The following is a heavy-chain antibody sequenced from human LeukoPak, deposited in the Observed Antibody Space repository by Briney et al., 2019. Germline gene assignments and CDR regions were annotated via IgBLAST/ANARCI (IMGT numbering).Heavy chain of an antibody. CDR2: INHSGST. Sequence: SETLSLTCAVYGGSFSGYYWSWIRQPPGKGLEWIGEINHSGSTNYNSSLKSRVTISVDTSKNQFSLKLSSVTAADTAVYYCARRGGGVVQIDYWGQGTLVTVSS. J-gene: IGHJ4*02. CDR1: GGSFSGYY. D-gene: IGHD2-2*01. V-gene: IGHV4-34*01. CDR3: ARRGGGVVQIDY.